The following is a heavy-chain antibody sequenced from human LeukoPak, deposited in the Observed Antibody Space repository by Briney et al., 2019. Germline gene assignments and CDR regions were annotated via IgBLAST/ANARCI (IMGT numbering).Heavy chain of an antibody. CDR2: VTFDSHG. CDR3: ARDSSSWSRDF. J-gene: IGHJ4*02. CDR1: GFTFSDYY. D-gene: IGHD2-8*02. Sequence: GGSLRLSCAASGFTFSDYYMSWIRQAPGKGLEWVSTVTFDSHGYYADSVKGRFTVSRDNAKNSVYLQMNSLRVEDTAIYYCARDSSSWSRDFWGQGTLVTVSS. V-gene: IGHV3-69-1*01.